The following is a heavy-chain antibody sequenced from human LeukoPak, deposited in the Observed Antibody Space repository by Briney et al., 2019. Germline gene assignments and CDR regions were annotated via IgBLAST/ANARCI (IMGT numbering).Heavy chain of an antibody. CDR2: ISWNSGSI. CDR1: GFTFSSYW. D-gene: IGHD3-22*01. J-gene: IGHJ3*02. CDR3: AKDRVADYYDSKRAFDI. Sequence: GGSLRLSCAASGFTFSSYWMHWVRQAPGKGLEWVSGISWNSGSIGYADSVKGRFTISRDNAKNSLYLQMNSLRAEDMALYYCAKDRVADYYDSKRAFDIWGQGTMVTVSS. V-gene: IGHV3-9*03.